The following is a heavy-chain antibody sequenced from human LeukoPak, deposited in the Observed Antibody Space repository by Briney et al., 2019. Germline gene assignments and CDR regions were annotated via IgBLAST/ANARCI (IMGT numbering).Heavy chain of an antibody. Sequence: SETLSLTCAVYGGSFSGYYWSWIRQPPGKGLEWIGEINHSGSTNYNPSLKSRVTISVDTSKNQFSLKLSSVTAADTAVYYCARDLPAALDIVATLFDYWGQGTLVTVSS. J-gene: IGHJ4*02. CDR3: ARDLPAALDIVATLFDY. CDR1: GGSFSGYY. V-gene: IGHV4-34*01. CDR2: INHSGST. D-gene: IGHD5-12*01.